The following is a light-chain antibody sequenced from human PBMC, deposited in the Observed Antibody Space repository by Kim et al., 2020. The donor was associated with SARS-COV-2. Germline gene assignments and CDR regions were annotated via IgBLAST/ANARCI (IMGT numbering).Light chain of an antibody. V-gene: IGKV1-5*03. J-gene: IGKJ1*01. CDR3: QQYNSYPWT. CDR1: QSISSW. CDR2: KAS. Sequence: ASVGDRVTMTCRASQSISSWLAWYQQKPGKAPKLLIYKASSLESGVPSRFSGSGSGTEFTLPICGLQPDDFATYYWQQYNSYPWTFGQGTKVDIK.